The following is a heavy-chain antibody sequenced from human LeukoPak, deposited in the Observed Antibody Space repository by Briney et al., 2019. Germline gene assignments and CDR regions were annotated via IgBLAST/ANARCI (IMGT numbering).Heavy chain of an antibody. V-gene: IGHV1-18*01. CDR2: ISAYNGNT. Sequence: ASVNVSCKASGYTFTRYGISWVRQAPGQGLEWMGWISAYNGNTNYAQKLQGRVTMTTDTSTSTAYMELRSLRSDDTAVYYCARVNEDIVVVPAAQYYYYYMDVWGKGTTVTVSS. CDR1: GYTFTRYG. J-gene: IGHJ6*03. CDR3: ARVNEDIVVVPAAQYYYYYMDV. D-gene: IGHD2-2*01.